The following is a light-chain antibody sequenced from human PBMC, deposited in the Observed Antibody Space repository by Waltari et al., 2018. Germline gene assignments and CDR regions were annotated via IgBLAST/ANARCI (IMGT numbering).Light chain of an antibody. V-gene: IGLV2-14*03. CDR2: DGS. J-gene: IGLJ2*01. CDR3: SSYTSSSTRVV. Sequence: YQQHPGKAPNHISEDGSDRPSGVSNRFSGSKSGNTASLTISGLQAEDETDYYCSSYTSSSTRVVFGGGTKLTVL.